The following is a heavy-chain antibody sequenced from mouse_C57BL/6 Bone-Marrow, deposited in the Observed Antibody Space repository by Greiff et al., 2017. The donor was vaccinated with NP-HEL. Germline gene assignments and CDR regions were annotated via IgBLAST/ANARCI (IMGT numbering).Heavy chain of an antibody. V-gene: IGHV2-2*01. J-gene: IGHJ3*01. CDR1: GFSLTSYG. CDR2: IWSGGST. CDR3: VSFAY. Sequence: VKLVESGPGLVQPSQSLSITCTVSGFSLTSYGVHWVRQSPGKGLEWLGVIWSGGSTDYNAAFISRLSISKDNSKSQVFFKMNSLQADDTAIYYCVSFAYWGQGTLVTVSA.